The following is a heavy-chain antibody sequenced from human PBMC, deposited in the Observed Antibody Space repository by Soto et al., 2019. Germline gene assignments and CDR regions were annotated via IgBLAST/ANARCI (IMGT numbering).Heavy chain of an antibody. CDR2: INHSGST. CDR3: AREERRFLEWLLSPYYYYGMDV. CDR1: GGSFSGYY. Sequence: KPSETLSLTCAVYGGSFSGYYWSWIRQPPGKGLEWIGEINHSGSTNYNPSLKSRVTISVDTSKNQFSLKLSSVTAADTAVYYCAREERRFLEWLLSPYYYYGMDVWGQGTTVTVSS. J-gene: IGHJ6*02. D-gene: IGHD3-3*01. V-gene: IGHV4-34*01.